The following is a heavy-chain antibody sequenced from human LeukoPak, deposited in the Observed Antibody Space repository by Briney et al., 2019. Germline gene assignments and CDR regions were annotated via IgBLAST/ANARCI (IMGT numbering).Heavy chain of an antibody. J-gene: IGHJ6*02. CDR1: GGTFSSYA. V-gene: IGHV1-69*13. D-gene: IGHD6-19*01. Sequence: SVKVSCKASGGTFSSYAISWVRQAPGQGLEWMGGIIPIFGTANYAQKFQGRVTITADESTSTAYMELSSLRSEDTAVYYCARGILKQWLGRPVYGMDAWGQGTTVTVSS. CDR3: ARGILKQWLGRPVYGMDA. CDR2: IIPIFGTA.